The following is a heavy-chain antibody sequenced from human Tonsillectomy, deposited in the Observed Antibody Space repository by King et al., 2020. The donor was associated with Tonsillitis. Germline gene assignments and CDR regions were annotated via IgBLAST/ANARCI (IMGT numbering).Heavy chain of an antibody. CDR3: AKGGYRGFDY. V-gene: IGHV3-48*04. D-gene: IGHD3-22*01. J-gene: IGHJ4*02. Sequence: QLVQSGGGLVQPGGSLRLSCAASGFTFSSYNMNWVRQAPGKGLEWVSYISSSSSTIYYADSVKGRFTISRDNAENSLYLQMNCLRAEDTAVYYCAKGGYRGFDYWGQGTLVTVSS. CDR2: ISSSSSTI. CDR1: GFTFSSYN.